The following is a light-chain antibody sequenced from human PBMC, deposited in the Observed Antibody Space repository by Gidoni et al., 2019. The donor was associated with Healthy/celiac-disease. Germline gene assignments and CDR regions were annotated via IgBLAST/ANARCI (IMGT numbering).Light chain of an antibody. CDR2: AAS. Sequence: DIQMTQSPSSLSASVGDRVNITCRASQSISSYLNCYQQKPGKAPKLLIYAASSLQSGVPSRFSGSGSGTDFTLTISSLQPEDFSTYYCQQSYSTPPITFGQGTRLEIK. CDR1: QSISSY. J-gene: IGKJ5*01. CDR3: QQSYSTPPIT. V-gene: IGKV1-39*01.